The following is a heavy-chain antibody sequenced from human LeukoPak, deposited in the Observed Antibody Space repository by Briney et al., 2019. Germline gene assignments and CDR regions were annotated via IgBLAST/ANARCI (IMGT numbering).Heavy chain of an antibody. Sequence: GGSLRLSCAASGFTFSSYAMHWVRQAPGKGLEWVAVISYDGSNKYYADSVKGRFTISRDNSKNTLYLQMNSLRAEDTAVYYCARGRSSSWYYGMDVWGQGTTVTVSS. D-gene: IGHD6-13*01. V-gene: IGHV3-30-3*01. CDR1: GFTFSSYA. CDR3: ARGRSSSWYYGMDV. J-gene: IGHJ6*02. CDR2: ISYDGSNK.